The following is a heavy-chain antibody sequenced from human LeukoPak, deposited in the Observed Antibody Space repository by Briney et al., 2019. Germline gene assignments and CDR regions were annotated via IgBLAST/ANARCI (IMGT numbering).Heavy chain of an antibody. J-gene: IGHJ4*02. CDR1: GFTFSNYW. V-gene: IGHV3-74*01. Sequence: GGSLRLSCAASGFTFSNYWMHWVRQAPGKGLVWVSRINSDGSSTSYADSVKGRFTISRDNSKNTLYLQMNSLRAEDTAVYYCASGKLTAFDYWGQGTLVTVSS. CDR3: ASGKLTAFDY. D-gene: IGHD1-1*01. CDR2: INSDGSST.